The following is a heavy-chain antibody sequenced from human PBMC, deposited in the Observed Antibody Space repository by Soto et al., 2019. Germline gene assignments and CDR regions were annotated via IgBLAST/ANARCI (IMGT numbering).Heavy chain of an antibody. J-gene: IGHJ5*02. Sequence: GGSLRLACAASGFTFTSYSMNWVRQAPGQGREWVSYITSKSTTITYADSVKGRFTVSRDNAKNSLYLQLNSLRDEDTAVYYCAREMAACSDSSCYPGPYDSWGQGTLVTVSS. V-gene: IGHV3-48*02. D-gene: IGHD3-16*01. CDR1: GFTFTSYS. CDR3: AREMAACSDSSCYPGPYDS. CDR2: ITSKSTTI.